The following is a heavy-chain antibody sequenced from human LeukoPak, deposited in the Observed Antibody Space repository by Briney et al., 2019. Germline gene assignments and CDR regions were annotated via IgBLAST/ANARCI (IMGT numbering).Heavy chain of an antibody. Sequence: GGSLRLSCAASGLTVNNNYMNWVRQAPGKGLEWVSALYIGGNTYYADSVRGRFTISRDNSKNTLHLQMNSLRAEDTAIYYCMTAAGYNFGQYWGQGTLVTVSS. V-gene: IGHV3-53*01. CDR1: GLTVNNNY. CDR2: LYIGGNT. J-gene: IGHJ4*02. CDR3: MTAAGYNFGQY. D-gene: IGHD5-18*01.